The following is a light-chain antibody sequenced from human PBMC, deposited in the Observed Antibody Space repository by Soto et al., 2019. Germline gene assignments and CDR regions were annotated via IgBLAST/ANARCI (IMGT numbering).Light chain of an antibody. CDR2: EAR. CDR3: SLYTSENTYV. CDR1: STDFVSYNR. J-gene: IGLJ1*01. V-gene: IGLV2-18*01. Sequence: SALNQPPSCTGSPRQSGSITEPGTSTDFVSYNRVSWYQQPPGTAPKLIIYEARNRPSGVPDRFSGSKSGNTASLTISGLQAADEADYYCSLYTSENTYVFGTGTKVTV.